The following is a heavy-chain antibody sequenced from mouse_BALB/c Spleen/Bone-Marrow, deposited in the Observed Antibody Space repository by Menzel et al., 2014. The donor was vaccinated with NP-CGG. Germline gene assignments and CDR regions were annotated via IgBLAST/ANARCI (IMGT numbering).Heavy chain of an antibody. CDR2: IYPGDGDT. CDR3: ASRGDYSYAMDY. V-gene: IGHV1-80*01. Sequence: QVQLQQPGAELVRPGSSVKISCKSSGYSFSNYWMNWMKQRPGQGLEWIGQIYPGDGDTNYSGKFRGKATLTADKSSSTAYMQLSSLTSEDSAVYFCASRGDYSYAMDYWGQGTSVTVSS. D-gene: IGHD1-1*01. J-gene: IGHJ4*01. CDR1: GYSFSNYW.